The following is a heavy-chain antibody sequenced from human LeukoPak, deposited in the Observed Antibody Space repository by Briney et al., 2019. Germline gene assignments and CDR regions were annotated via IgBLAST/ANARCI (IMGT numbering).Heavy chain of an antibody. V-gene: IGHV3-13*01. J-gene: IGHJ4*02. CDR2: IGTAGDT. CDR1: GFTFSSYA. CDR3: ARASSGYDSTYYFDY. D-gene: IGHD5-12*01. Sequence: GGSLRLSCAASGFTFSSYAMSWVRQAPGKGLEWVSAIGTAGDTYYPGSVKGRFTISRENAKNSLYLQMNSLRAGDTAVYYCARASSGYDSTYYFDYWGQGTLVTVSS.